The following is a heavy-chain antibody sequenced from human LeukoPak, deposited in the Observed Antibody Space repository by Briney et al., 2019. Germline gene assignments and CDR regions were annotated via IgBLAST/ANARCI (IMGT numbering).Heavy chain of an antibody. V-gene: IGHV4-39*07. CDR1: GVSISSSNSY. Sequence: SETLSLTCTVSGVSISSSNSYWGWIRQPPGKGLEWVGSIYYSGNTYYNASLKSQVSISIDTSKNQFSLKLSSVTAADTAVYYCAREMATISAGGNAFDIWGQGTMVTVSS. CDR3: AREMATISAGGNAFDI. CDR2: IYYSGNT. D-gene: IGHD5-24*01. J-gene: IGHJ3*02.